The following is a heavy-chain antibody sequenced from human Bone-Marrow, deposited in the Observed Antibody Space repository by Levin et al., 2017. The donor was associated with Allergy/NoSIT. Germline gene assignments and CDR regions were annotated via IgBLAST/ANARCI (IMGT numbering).Heavy chain of an antibody. CDR2: ISWSGSSI. CDR1: GFTFSNYE. CDR3: ASPRAQAFDI. J-gene: IGHJ3*02. Sequence: GGSLRLSCAASGFTFSNYEMNWVRQAPGKGLEWVSYISWSGSSIYYADSVKGRFTISRDNAKKSLFLQMNSLRAEDTAVYYCASPRAQAFDIWGQGTMVTVSS. V-gene: IGHV3-48*03.